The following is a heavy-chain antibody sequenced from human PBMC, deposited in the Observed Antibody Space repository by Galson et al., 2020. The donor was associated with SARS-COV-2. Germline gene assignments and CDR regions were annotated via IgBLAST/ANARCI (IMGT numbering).Heavy chain of an antibody. CDR2: ISHSGST. J-gene: IGHJ4*02. V-gene: IGHV4-34*01. CDR1: GGSFSGHY. Sequence: SQASETLSLTCAVYGGSFSGHYWNWIRPSPGKGLPWIGAISHSGSTEYISSLKSRVTMSVDRSKNQFSLRLRAVTAADTAVYYCARASRPPVVSVFIGGPNNFDYWSQGTLVTVSS. D-gene: IGHD2-15*01. CDR3: ARASRPPVVSVFIGGPNNFDY.